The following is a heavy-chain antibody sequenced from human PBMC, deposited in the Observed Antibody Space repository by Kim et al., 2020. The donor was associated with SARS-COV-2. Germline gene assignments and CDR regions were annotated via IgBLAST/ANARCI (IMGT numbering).Heavy chain of an antibody. J-gene: IGHJ4*02. CDR2: INHSGST. CDR3: ARGADTAMVPPKYYFDY. D-gene: IGHD5-18*01. Sequence: SETLSLTCAVYGGSFSGYYWSWIRQPPGKGLEWIGEINHSGSTNYNPSLKSRVTISVDTSKNQFSLKLSSVTAADTAVYYCARGADTAMVPPKYYFDYWGQGTLVTVSS. CDR1: GGSFSGYY. V-gene: IGHV4-34*01.